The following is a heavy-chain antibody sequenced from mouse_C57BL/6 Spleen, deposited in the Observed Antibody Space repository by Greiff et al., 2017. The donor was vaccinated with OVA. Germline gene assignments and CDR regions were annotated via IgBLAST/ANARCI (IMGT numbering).Heavy chain of an antibody. CDR1: GYTFTSYW. D-gene: IGHD1-1*01. CDR2: IYPGSGST. CDR3: ARGTYGSSYSYAMDY. V-gene: IGHV1-55*01. Sequence: QVQLQQPGAELVKPGASVKMSCKASGYTFTSYWITWVKQRPGQGLEWIGDIYPGSGSTNYTEKFKSKATLTVDTSSSTAYMQLSSLTSEDSAVYYCARGTYGSSYSYAMDYWGQGTSVTVSS. J-gene: IGHJ4*01.